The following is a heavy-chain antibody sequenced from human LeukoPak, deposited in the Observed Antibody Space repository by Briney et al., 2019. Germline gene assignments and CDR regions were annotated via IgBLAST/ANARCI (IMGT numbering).Heavy chain of an antibody. Sequence: PGGSLRLSCAASGFTFSSYGMNWVRQAPGKGLEWVSAISGSGGTTYNADSVKGRFTISRDNSKNTLYLQMNSLRAEDTAVYYCAKDLGAHCFDPWGQGTLVTVSS. CDR1: GFTFSSYG. J-gene: IGHJ5*02. CDR2: ISGSGGTT. CDR3: AKDLGAHCFDP. V-gene: IGHV3-23*01.